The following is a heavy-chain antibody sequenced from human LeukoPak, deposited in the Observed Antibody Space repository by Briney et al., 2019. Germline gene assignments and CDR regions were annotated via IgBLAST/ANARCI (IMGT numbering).Heavy chain of an antibody. CDR1: GGTFSSYA. Sequence: SGKVSCKASGGTFSSYAISWVRQAPGQGLEWIGRIIPILGIANYAQKFQGRVTITADKSTSTAYMELSSLRSEDTAVYYCAAHPPDSSGHSTYGMDVWGQGTTVTVSS. D-gene: IGHD6-19*01. V-gene: IGHV1-69*04. CDR2: IIPILGIA. J-gene: IGHJ6*02. CDR3: AAHPPDSSGHSTYGMDV.